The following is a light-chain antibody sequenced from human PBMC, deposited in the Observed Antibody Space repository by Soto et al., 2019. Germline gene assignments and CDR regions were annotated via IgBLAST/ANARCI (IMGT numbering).Light chain of an antibody. CDR2: DAS. Sequence: ENVLTQSPATLSLSPGERATLSCRASQSVSSYLAWYQQKPGQAPRLLIYDASNRATGIPARFSGSGSGTDFTLTISSLEPEDFAVYYCQQRSNWPRTFGQGTTVAI. CDR3: QQRSNWPRT. V-gene: IGKV3-11*01. J-gene: IGKJ1*01. CDR1: QSVSSY.